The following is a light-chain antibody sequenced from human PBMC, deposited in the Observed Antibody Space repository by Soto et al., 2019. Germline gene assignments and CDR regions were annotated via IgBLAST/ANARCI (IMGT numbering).Light chain of an antibody. J-gene: IGKJ3*01. CDR3: QKYNSALPIFT. CDR2: AAS. CDR1: QGISNY. Sequence: DIQMTQSPSSLSASVGDRVTITCRASQGISNYLAWYQQKPGKVPKLLLYAASTLQSGVPSRFSGSGSGTDFTLTISSLQPEDVATYYCQKYNSALPIFTFGPGTKVDIK. V-gene: IGKV1-27*01.